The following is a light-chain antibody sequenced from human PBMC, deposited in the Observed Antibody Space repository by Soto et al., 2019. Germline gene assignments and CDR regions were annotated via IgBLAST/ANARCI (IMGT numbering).Light chain of an antibody. CDR1: QSVGNN. CDR3: QQYGASPTWT. J-gene: IGKJ1*01. V-gene: IGKV3-20*01. CDR2: GAS. Sequence: EVVMTQSPATLSVSPGERTTLSCRASQSVGNNLVWYQQKPGQAPRLLIYGASTRATGIPDRFSGSGSGTDFTLTISRLEPEDFAVYYCQQYGASPTWTFGQGTKVDI.